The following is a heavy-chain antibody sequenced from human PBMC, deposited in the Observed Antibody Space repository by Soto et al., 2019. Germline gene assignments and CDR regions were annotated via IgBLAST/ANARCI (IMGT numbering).Heavy chain of an antibody. CDR3: ARDSGVLPYFHWLLCLDY. CDR1: GYTFTSYG. D-gene: IGHD3-9*01. Sequence: ASVKVSCKASGYTFTSYGISWVRQAPGQGLEWMGWISAYNGNTNYAQKLQGRVTMTTDTSTSTAYMELRSLRSDDTAVYYCARDSGVLPYFHWLLCLDYSCPGTLLTVSS. CDR2: ISAYNGNT. J-gene: IGHJ4*02. V-gene: IGHV1-18*04.